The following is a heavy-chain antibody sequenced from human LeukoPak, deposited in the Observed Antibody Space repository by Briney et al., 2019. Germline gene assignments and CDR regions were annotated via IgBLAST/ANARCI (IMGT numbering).Heavy chain of an antibody. D-gene: IGHD2-15*01. CDR2: INPNSGGT. CDR3: ARDDIVVVVAANYYYYGMDV. V-gene: IGHV1-2*02. Sequence: ASVKVSCKASGYTFTGHYMHWVRQAPGQGLEWMGWINPNSGGTNYAQKFQGRVTMTRDTSISTAYMELSRLRSDDTAVYYCARDDIVVVVAANYYYYGMDVWGQGTTVTVSS. CDR1: GYTFTGHY. J-gene: IGHJ6*02.